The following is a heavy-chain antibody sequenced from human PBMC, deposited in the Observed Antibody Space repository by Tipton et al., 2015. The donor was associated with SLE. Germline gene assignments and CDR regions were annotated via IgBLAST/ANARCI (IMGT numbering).Heavy chain of an antibody. CDR1: GGSFSGSY. V-gene: IGHV4-34*09. Sequence: TLSLTCAVYGGSFSGSYWSWIRQSPGEGLVWIGYSYSNWHTYYNPTLKSRANISVDTSQNQVSLKLSSVTAADTAVYYCARSIVEIPAFDSWGQGTLVTVSS. D-gene: IGHD2-2*01. CDR2: SYSNWHT. CDR3: ARSIVEIPAFDS. J-gene: IGHJ4*02.